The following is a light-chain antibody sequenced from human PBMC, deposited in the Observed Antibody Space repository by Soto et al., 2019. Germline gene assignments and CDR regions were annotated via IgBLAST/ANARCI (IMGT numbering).Light chain of an antibody. Sequence: QSVLTQPASVSGSPGQSITISCTGTSSDVGGFNYVSWYQHHPGKAPKLMIYEVTNRPSGVSIRFSGSKSGNTASLTISGLQADDEADYYCSSYTTSSTWVFGGGTKVTVL. J-gene: IGLJ3*02. V-gene: IGLV2-14*01. CDR3: SSYTTSSTWV. CDR1: SSDVGGFNY. CDR2: EVT.